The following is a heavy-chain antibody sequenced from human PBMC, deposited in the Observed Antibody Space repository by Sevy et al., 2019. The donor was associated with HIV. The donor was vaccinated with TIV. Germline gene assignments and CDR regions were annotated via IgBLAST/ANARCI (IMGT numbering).Heavy chain of an antibody. J-gene: IGHJ5*02. CDR2: INSDGSST. CDR3: ARAIAAAAYNWFDP. D-gene: IGHD6-13*01. Sequence: RGSLRLSCAASGFTFSSYWMHWVRQAPGKGLVWVSRINSDGSSTSYADSVKGGFTISRDNAKNTLYLQMNSLRAEDTAVYYWARAIAAAAYNWFDPWGQGTLVTVSS. V-gene: IGHV3-74*01. CDR1: GFTFSSYW.